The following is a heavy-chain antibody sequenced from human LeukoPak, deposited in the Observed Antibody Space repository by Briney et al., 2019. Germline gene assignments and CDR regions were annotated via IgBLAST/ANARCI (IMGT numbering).Heavy chain of an antibody. J-gene: IGHJ4*02. CDR3: ARHGADIVVVPSGSVVY. Sequence: SETLSLTCTVSGGSISSISYYWGWIRQPPGKGLEWIGSIYNSGSTYYNPSLKSRVTISVDTSKNQFSLKLSSLTAADTAVCYCARHGADIVVVPSGSVVYWGQGTLVTVFS. CDR1: GGSISSISYY. D-gene: IGHD2-2*01. V-gene: IGHV4-39*01. CDR2: IYNSGST.